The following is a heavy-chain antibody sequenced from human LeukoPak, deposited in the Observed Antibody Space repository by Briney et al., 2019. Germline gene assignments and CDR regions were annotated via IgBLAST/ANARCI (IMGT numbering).Heavy chain of an antibody. D-gene: IGHD2-15*01. V-gene: IGHV3-15*01. Sequence: TGGSLRLSCAASGFPFSDDWMSWVRQAPGKGLEWVGRIKSKTDGGTTDYAAPVKGRFTISRDDSKNTLYLQMNSLKTEDTAVYYCTTRGYCSGGSCYSSYFDYWGQGTLVTVSS. CDR3: TTRGYCSGGSCYSSYFDY. J-gene: IGHJ4*02. CDR2: IKSKTDGGTT. CDR1: GFPFSDDW.